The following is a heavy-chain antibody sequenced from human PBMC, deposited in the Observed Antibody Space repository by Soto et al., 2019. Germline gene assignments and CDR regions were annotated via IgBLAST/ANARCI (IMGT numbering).Heavy chain of an antibody. D-gene: IGHD6-13*01. CDR3: ARDFKRYSSPPGPLEY. J-gene: IGHJ4*02. V-gene: IGHV1-18*01. Sequence: ASVKVSCQASGYAFTSYGISWVRQAPGQGLEWMGWISAYNGNTNYAQKLQGRVTMTTDTSTSTAYMELRSLRSDDTAVYYCARDFKRYSSPPGPLEYWGLGTLVTSPQ. CDR1: GYAFTSYG. CDR2: ISAYNGNT.